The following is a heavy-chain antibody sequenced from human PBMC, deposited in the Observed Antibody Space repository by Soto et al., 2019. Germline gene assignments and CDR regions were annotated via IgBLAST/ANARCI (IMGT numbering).Heavy chain of an antibody. Sequence: QVQLVQSGAEVKKPGASVKVSCKASGYTFTSYGISWVRQAPGQGLEWMGWISAYNGNTNYAQKLQGRVTMTTDTSTSTAYMELRSLRSDDTAVYYCARMDAYYDILTGNGNDAFDIWGQGTMVTVSS. CDR2: ISAYNGNT. V-gene: IGHV1-18*01. CDR1: GYTFTSYG. CDR3: ARMDAYYDILTGNGNDAFDI. D-gene: IGHD3-9*01. J-gene: IGHJ3*02.